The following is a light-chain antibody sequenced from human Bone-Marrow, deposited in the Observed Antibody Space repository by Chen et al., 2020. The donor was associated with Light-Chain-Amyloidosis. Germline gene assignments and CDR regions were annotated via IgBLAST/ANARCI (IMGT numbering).Light chain of an antibody. CDR1: NIGSTS. CDR2: DDR. Sequence: SYVLTQPSSVSVAPGQTATIACGGNNIGSTSVHWYQQTPGQAPLLVVYDDRDRPSGLTERLSGCNYGNTATLTMSRVEAGDEADYYCQVWDRSSDRPVFGGGTKLTVL. CDR3: QVWDRSSDRPV. V-gene: IGLV3-21*02. J-gene: IGLJ3*02.